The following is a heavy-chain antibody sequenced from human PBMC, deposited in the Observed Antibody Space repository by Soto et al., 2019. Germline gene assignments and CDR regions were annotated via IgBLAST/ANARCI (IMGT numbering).Heavy chain of an antibody. Sequence: QVQLVQSGAEVKKPGASVKVSCKASGYTFTGYYMHWVRQAPGQGLEWMGWINPNTGGTNSAQKFQGRVTGTRDKSISTAYMELGRLTSDDTAVYYCARESLDRDDAFDLLGQGTMVTVSS. J-gene: IGHJ3*01. CDR2: INPNTGGT. CDR3: ARESLDRDDAFDL. D-gene: IGHD3-9*01. CDR1: GYTFTGYY. V-gene: IGHV1-2*02.